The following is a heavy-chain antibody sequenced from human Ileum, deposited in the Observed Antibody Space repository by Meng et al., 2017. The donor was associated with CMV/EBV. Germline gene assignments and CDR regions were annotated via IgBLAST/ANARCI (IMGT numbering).Heavy chain of an antibody. Sequence: SETLSLTCSVSGYSIEGNNYYWGWVRQPPGKGLEWFGSGYSGGARFYSSSLRSRVAISMDMPNNRFSLKLTSVTAADTAVYFCVRDGGVNHNSGLDCWGQGSTVTVSS. J-gene: IGHJ6*02. V-gene: IGHV4-39*02. D-gene: IGHD3-9*01. CDR2: GYSGGAR. CDR1: GYSIEGNNYY. CDR3: VRDGGVNHNSGLDC.